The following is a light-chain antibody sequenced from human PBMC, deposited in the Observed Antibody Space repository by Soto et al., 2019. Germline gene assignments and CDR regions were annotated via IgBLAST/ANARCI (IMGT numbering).Light chain of an antibody. CDR3: QYYGTSTGT. Sequence: EIVLTQSPDTLSLSPGETATLSCRASQSFSSSHLAWYQQKVGQAPRLLIYGASSRATGIPDRFSGSGSGKDFTLIINRLDPEDFAVYYCQYYGTSTGTFGQGTKVDIK. CDR2: GAS. CDR1: QSFSSSH. J-gene: IGKJ1*01. V-gene: IGKV3-20*01.